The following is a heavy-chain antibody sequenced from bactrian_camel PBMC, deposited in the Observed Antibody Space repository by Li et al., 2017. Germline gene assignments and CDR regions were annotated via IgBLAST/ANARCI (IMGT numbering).Heavy chain of an antibody. Sequence: HVQLVESGGGSVQAGGPLRLSCAASGYTYSSYCMGWFRQAPGKEREGVASIDSYGTTYYADSVQGRFTISKGGALHLQMDSLKPEDTAMYYCGADQFCPRQIRDHDLNDVPLPFRYWGQGTQVTVS. CDR1: GYTYSSYC. V-gene: IGHV3S55*01. J-gene: IGHJ6*01. CDR3: GADQFCPRQIRDHDLNDVPLPFRY. CDR2: IDSYGTT. D-gene: IGHD4*01.